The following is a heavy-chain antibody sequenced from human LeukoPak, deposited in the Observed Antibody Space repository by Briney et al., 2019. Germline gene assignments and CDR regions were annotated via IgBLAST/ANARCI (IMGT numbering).Heavy chain of an antibody. J-gene: IGHJ6*03. V-gene: IGHV4-39*07. D-gene: IGHD6-6*01. Sequence: SETLSLTCTVSGGSISISDYYWGWIRQPPGKGLEWIGTIYYSGSTYYSPSLKSRVTISVDTSKNQFSLRLSSVTAADTAVYYCARGGIAARDYMDVWGKGTTVTVSS. CDR2: IYYSGST. CDR3: ARGGIAARDYMDV. CDR1: GGSISISDYY.